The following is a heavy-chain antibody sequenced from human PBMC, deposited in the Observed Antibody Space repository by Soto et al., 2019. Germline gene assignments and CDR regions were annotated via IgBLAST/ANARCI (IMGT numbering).Heavy chain of an antibody. D-gene: IGHD3-22*01. CDR2: IIPLFGTA. CDR3: ARSQDSSGYWNNCFDP. V-gene: IGHV1-69*01. Sequence: QVQLVQSGTDVKKPGSSVKVSCKASGGTFSTYTMTWVRQAPGQGLEWMGGIIPLFGTANYAQKLQGRVTITADESTSTVYMELSSLRSEDTAVYYCARSQDSSGYWNNCFDPWGQGTLVTVSS. CDR1: GGTFSTYT. J-gene: IGHJ5*02.